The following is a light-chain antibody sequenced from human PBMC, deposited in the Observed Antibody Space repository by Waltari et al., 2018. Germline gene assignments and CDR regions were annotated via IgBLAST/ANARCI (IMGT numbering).Light chain of an antibody. V-gene: IGKV1-5*03. CDR2: KAS. CDR3: QQYNSYSLLS. J-gene: IGKJ4*01. Sequence: DIQMTQSPSTLSASVGDRVIFSCRASQSISKWLVWYQQKPGKAPKLLIYKASTLESGVPSRFSGSGSWTEFTLTISSLQPEDFATYYCQQYNSYSLLSFGGGTKVEIK. CDR1: QSISKW.